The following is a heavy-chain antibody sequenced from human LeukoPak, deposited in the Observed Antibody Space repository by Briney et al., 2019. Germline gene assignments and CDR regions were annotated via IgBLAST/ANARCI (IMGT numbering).Heavy chain of an antibody. J-gene: IGHJ4*02. CDR2: IYTSGST. CDR1: GGSISSYY. CDR3: ARERDGSGTQRGLDY. V-gene: IGHV4-4*07. D-gene: IGHD3-10*01. Sequence: TASETLSLTCTVSGGSISSYYWSWIRQPAGKGLEWIGRIYTSGSTNYNPSLKSRVTMSVDTSKNQFSLKLSSVTAADTAVYYCARERDGSGTQRGLDYWGQGTLVTVSS.